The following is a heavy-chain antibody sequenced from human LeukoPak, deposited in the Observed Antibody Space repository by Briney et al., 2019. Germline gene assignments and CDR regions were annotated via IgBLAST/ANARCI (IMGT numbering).Heavy chain of an antibody. D-gene: IGHD2-2*01. CDR1: GFTLSSYE. CDR2: VDYSGGDT. V-gene: IGHV3-23*01. CDR3: AKDRHAPGRYCSSTSCFPFDS. Sequence: PGGSLRLSCIASGFTLSSYEMSWIRQAPGKGLEWVSSVDYSGGDTHYADSVKGRFTISRDNTKNTLYLQMNSLRAEDTAVYYCAKDRHAPGRYCSSTSCFPFDSWGQGTLVTVSS. J-gene: IGHJ5*01.